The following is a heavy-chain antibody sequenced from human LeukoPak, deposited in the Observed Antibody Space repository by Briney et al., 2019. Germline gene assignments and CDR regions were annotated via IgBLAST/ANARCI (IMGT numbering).Heavy chain of an antibody. D-gene: IGHD3-22*01. J-gene: IGHJ4*02. CDR2: IRYDGSNK. CDR1: GFTFSSYG. Sequence: GGSLRLSCAASGFTFSSYGMHWVRQDPGKGLEWVAFIRYDGSNKYYADSVKGRFTISRDNSKNTLYLQMNSLRAEDTAVYYCAKDRNYDSSGYPDYWGQGTLVTVSS. CDR3: AKDRNYDSSGYPDY. V-gene: IGHV3-30*02.